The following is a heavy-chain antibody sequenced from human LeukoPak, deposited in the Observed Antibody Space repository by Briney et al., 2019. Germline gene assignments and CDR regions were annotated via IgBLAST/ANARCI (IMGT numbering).Heavy chain of an antibody. CDR2: ISYDGSNK. D-gene: IGHD3-22*01. CDR1: GFTFSSYA. J-gene: IGHJ4*02. CDR3: ARDGRYYYDSSGYFDN. V-gene: IGHV3-30-3*01. Sequence: GSLRLSCAASGFTFSSYAMHWVRQAPGKGLEWVAVISYDGSNKYYADSVKGRFTISRDNSKNTLYLQMNSLRAEDTAVYYCARDGRYYYDSSGYFDNWGQGTLVTVSS.